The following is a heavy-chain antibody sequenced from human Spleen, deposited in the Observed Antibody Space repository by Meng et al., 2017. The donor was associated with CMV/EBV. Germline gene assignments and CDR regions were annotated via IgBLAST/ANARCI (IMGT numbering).Heavy chain of an antibody. V-gene: IGHV1-2*02. J-gene: IGHJ4*02. Sequence: GYTFIGYSMHWVRQAPGQGLEWMGWINSNSGGTNYAQKFQDRVTMTRHTSISTAYMELSRLRSDDTAVYYCARGDVGGYSYGPYLDYWGQGTLVTVSS. CDR1: GYTFIGYS. D-gene: IGHD5-18*01. CDR2: INSNSGGT. CDR3: ARGDVGGYSYGPYLDY.